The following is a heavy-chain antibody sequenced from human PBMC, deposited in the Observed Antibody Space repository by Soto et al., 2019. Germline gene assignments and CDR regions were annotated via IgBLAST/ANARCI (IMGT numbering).Heavy chain of an antibody. J-gene: IGHJ5*02. V-gene: IGHV4-39*01. D-gene: IGHD2-2*02. CDR2: IYYSGST. CDR3: AGIPAAIGVGWFDP. CDR1: GGSISSSSYY. Sequence: QLQLQESGPGLVKPSETLSLTCTVSGGSISSSSYYWGWIRQPPGKGLEWIGSIYYSGSTYYNPSLKSRVTISVDTSKNQFSLKLSSVTATDTAVYYCAGIPAAIGVGWFDPWGQGTLVTVSS.